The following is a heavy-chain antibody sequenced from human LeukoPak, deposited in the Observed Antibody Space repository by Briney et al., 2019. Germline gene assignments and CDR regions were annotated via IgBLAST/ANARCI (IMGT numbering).Heavy chain of an antibody. CDR3: ARQNTPHGNFDY. CDR1: GFTFSSYD. CDR2: IGVAANT. V-gene: IGHV3-13*01. Sequence: GGSLRLPCAASGFTFSSYDMHWVRHATGKGLEWVSAIGVAANTFYSGFVKGRFTISRENAKNSLYLLMSSLRAEDTAVYYCARQNTPHGNFDYWGQGTLVTVSS. D-gene: IGHD1-26*01. J-gene: IGHJ4*02.